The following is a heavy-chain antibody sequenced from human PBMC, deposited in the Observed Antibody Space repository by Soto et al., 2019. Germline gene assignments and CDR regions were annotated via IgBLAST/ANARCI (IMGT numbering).Heavy chain of an antibody. CDR2: ISAYNGNT. V-gene: IGHV1-18*01. J-gene: IGHJ4*02. CDR3: ARAGGYDSSGYYPDY. CDR1: GYTFTSYG. Sequence: ASVKVSCKASGYTFTSYGISWVRQAPGQGLEWMGWISAYNGNTNYAQKLQGRVTMTTDTSTSTAYMELRSLRSDDTAVYYCARAGGYDSSGYYPDYWGQGTLVTVSS. D-gene: IGHD3-22*01.